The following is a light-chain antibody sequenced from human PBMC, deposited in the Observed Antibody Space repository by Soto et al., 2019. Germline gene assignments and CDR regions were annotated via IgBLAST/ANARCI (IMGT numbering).Light chain of an antibody. CDR3: QQYTYWPPWT. CDR2: GAS. Sequence: EIVLTQSPGTLSLSPGENATLSCRASQNFGSMSLAWYQQKPGQAPRLLIYGASTRATGIPARFSGSGSGTEFTLSISSLQSEDFAVYYCQQYTYWPPWTFGQGTKVDIK. V-gene: IGKV3-15*01. CDR1: QNFGSMS. J-gene: IGKJ1*01.